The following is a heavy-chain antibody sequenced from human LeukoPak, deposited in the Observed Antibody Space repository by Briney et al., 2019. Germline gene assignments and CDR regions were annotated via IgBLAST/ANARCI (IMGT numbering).Heavy chain of an antibody. V-gene: IGHV3-53*01. CDR3: AGGHSSGSYFNAYHL. D-gene: IGHD3-22*01. CDR2: VYSGGST. J-gene: IGHJ3*01. Sequence: QTGGSLRLSCAASAFTVSSNSMSWVRQAPGKGLEWVSGVYSGGSTFYADSVKGRFIISRDSSKNTLYLQMNTLRAEDTAVYYCAGGHSSGSYFNAYHLWGQGTMVTVSS. CDR1: AFTVSSNS.